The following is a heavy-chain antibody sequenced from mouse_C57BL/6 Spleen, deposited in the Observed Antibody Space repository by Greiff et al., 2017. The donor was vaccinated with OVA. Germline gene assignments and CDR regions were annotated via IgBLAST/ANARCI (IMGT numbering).Heavy chain of an antibody. V-gene: IGHV1-15*01. CDR3: TRRELGRGWYFDV. CDR2: IDPETGGT. J-gene: IGHJ1*03. Sequence: VKLQQSGAELVRPGASVTLSCKASGYTFTDYEMHWVKQTPVHGLEWIGAIDPETGGTAYNQKFKGKAILTADKSSSTAYMELRSLTSEDSAVYYCTRRELGRGWYFDVWGTGTTVTVSS. D-gene: IGHD4-1*01. CDR1: GYTFTDYE.